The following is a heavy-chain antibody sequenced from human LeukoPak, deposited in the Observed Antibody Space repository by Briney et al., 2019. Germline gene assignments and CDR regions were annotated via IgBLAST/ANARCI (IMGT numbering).Heavy chain of an antibody. Sequence: GGSLRLSCAASGFTFSSYNMNWVRQAPGKGLEWVSSITSSSSYIYYADSVEGRFTISRDNAKNSLFLQMNSLRAEDTAIYYCATINYRPYWGQGTLVTVSS. CDR2: ITSSSSYI. CDR3: ATINYRPY. J-gene: IGHJ4*02. V-gene: IGHV3-21*04. D-gene: IGHD1-7*01. CDR1: GFTFSSYN.